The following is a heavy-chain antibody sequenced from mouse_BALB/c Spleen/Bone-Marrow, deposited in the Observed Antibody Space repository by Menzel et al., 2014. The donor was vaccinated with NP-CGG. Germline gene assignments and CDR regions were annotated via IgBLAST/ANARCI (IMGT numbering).Heavy chain of an antibody. D-gene: IGHD2-2*01. Sequence: VQLQQSGAELVKPGASVKLSCRAYGYTFTTYWMHWVKQRPGQGLEWIGEINPSNGRTNYNEKFKSKATRTVDKSSSTAYEQHSSLTSEDAAVYYCARDNGYDAGVAWFVYWGQGTLVTVSA. CDR1: GYTFTTYW. J-gene: IGHJ3*01. CDR3: ARDNGYDAGVAWFVY. CDR2: INPSNGRT. V-gene: IGHV1S81*02.